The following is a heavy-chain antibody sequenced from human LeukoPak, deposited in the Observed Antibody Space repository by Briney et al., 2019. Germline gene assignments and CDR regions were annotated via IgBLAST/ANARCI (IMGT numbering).Heavy chain of an antibody. CDR1: GGTFSSYA. CDR3: AREEYQLLRGSTYFDY. D-gene: IGHD2-2*01. V-gene: IGHV1-18*01. Sequence: VASVKVSCKASGGTFSSYAISWVRQAPGQGLEWMGWISAYSGNTRYAQKIQGRVTMTTDTSTTTAYMDLRSLTSDDAAVYYCAREEYQLLRGSTYFDYWGQGTLVTVSS. J-gene: IGHJ4*02. CDR2: ISAYSGNT.